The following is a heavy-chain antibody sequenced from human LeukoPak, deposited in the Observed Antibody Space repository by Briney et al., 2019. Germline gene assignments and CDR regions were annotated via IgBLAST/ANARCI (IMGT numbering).Heavy chain of an antibody. V-gene: IGHV1-69*05. CDR3: ARASGEWEPQGFDY. J-gene: IGHJ4*02. CDR2: IIPVFGTP. CDR1: GGTFRSYA. Sequence: SVKVSCKASGGTFRSYAISWVRQAPGQGLEWLGGIIPVFGTPNYAQKFQGRVTITTDESTSTAYVELSSLRSEDTAVYYCARASGEWEPQGFDYWGQGTLVTVSS. D-gene: IGHD1-26*01.